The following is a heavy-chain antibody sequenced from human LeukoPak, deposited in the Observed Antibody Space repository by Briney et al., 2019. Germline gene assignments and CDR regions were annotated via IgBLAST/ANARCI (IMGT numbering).Heavy chain of an antibody. CDR2: LSTDNGDT. Sequence: ASVKVSCTASAYTFTRYGISWVRQAPGQGLEWMGCLSTDNGDTNYAQKFQGRVTMTTDTSTTTAHMELRSLTSDDTAIYYCARHGGIGPKRDYFDYWGPGTLVTVSS. V-gene: IGHV1-18*01. J-gene: IGHJ4*02. D-gene: IGHD3-16*01. CDR3: ARHGGIGPKRDYFDY. CDR1: AYTFTRYG.